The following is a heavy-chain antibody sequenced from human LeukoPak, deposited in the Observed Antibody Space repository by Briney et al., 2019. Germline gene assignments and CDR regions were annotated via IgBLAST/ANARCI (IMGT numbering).Heavy chain of an antibody. CDR1: GFTFSTYE. J-gene: IGHJ4*02. CDR3: ARGLEGGAYGNLPHFDH. D-gene: IGHD3-3*01. V-gene: IGHV3-48*03. Sequence: GGSLRLSCAASGFTFSTYEMHWVRQTPGKGLAWVSYIRRGGCMYYSDAVERGFTIFRDISKNSVYLLMNSLNVEDTAFYSCARGLEGGAYGNLPHFDHWGQGTLVTVSS. CDR2: IRRGGCM.